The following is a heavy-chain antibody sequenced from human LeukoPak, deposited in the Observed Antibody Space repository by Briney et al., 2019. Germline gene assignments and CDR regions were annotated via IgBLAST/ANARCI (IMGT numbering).Heavy chain of an antibody. J-gene: IGHJ6*02. Sequence: TSETLSLTCAVYGGSFSGYYWSWIRQPPGKGLEWIGEINHSGSTNYNPSLKSRVTISVDTSKNQFSLKLSSVTAADTAVYYCARHGGGSASPYYYGMDVWGQGTTVTVSS. CDR2: INHSGST. CDR1: GGSFSGYY. V-gene: IGHV4-34*01. D-gene: IGHD3-10*01. CDR3: ARHGGGSASPYYYGMDV.